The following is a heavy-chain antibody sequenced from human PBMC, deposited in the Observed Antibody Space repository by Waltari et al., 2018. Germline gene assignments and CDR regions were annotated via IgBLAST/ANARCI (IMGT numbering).Heavy chain of an antibody. CDR2: MSGSCGTI. CDR3: ARPAAAATGDFDY. D-gene: IGHD6-13*01. CDR1: GFTFSDYY. Sequence: QVQLVESGGGLVKPGGSLRLSCAASGFTFSDYYMSWIGQAPGNGLEWVSYMSGSCGTIYYADSVKGRFTISRDNAKNSLYLQINSLRAEDTAVYYCARPAAAATGDFDYWGQGTLVTVSS. V-gene: IGHV3-11*04. J-gene: IGHJ4*02.